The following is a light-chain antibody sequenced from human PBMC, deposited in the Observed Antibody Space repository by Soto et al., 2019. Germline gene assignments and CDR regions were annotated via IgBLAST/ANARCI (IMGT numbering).Light chain of an antibody. CDR3: QESYSILWGK. CDR2: GAS. CDR1: QSINNY. Sequence: DIQITQSPSSLSASVVGRVTITCRTSQSINNYLNWYQQKPGKAPKILIYGASSLQSGVPLRFSGSGSGTDFTLTIRSLQPEDFATYYCQESYSILWGKCGQGTKGDIK. J-gene: IGKJ1*01. V-gene: IGKV1-39*01.